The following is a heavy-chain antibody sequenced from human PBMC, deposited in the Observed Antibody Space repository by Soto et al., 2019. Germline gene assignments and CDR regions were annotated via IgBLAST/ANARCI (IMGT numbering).Heavy chain of an antibody. CDR2: IYYSGSS. CDR1: GDSITNGAYY. Sequence: PSETLSLTCTVSGDSITNGAYYWSWIRQFPGKGLEWIGYIYYSGSSYFNPSLRSRLTISVDTSKNQFSLRLSSVTAADTAMYYCARIKGGAAGNFDYWGQGSPVTVSS. CDR3: ARIKGGAAGNFDY. D-gene: IGHD6-13*01. V-gene: IGHV4-31*03. J-gene: IGHJ4*02.